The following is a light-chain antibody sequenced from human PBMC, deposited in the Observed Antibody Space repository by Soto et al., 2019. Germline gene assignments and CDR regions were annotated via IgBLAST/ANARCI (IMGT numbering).Light chain of an antibody. CDR2: DVT. CDR3: CSYAGSYTWV. V-gene: IGLV2-11*01. Sequence: QSALTQPRSVSGSPGQSVTISCTGTSSDVGGYNYVSWYQQHPGKAPKLMIYDVTKRPSGVPDRFSGSKSGNTASLTISGLQADDEADYFCCSYAGSYTWVFGEGTQLTVL. J-gene: IGLJ3*02. CDR1: SSDVGGYNY.